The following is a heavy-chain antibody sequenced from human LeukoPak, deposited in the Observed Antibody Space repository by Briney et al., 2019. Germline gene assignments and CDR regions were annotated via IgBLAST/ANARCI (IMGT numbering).Heavy chain of an antibody. CDR2: ISGSGGST. J-gene: IGHJ4*02. D-gene: IGHD3-22*01. CDR1: GFTFSGYS. CDR3: AKDPLPQITMIVVGTYYFDY. Sequence: GGSLRLSCAASGFTFSGYSMNWVRQAPGKGLEWVSAISGSGGSTYYADSVKGRFTISRDNSKNTLYLQMNSLRAEDTAVYYCAKDPLPQITMIVVGTYYFDYWGQGTLVTVSS. V-gene: IGHV3-23*01.